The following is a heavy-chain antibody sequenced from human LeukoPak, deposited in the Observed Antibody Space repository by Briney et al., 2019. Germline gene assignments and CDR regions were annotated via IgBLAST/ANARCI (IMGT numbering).Heavy chain of an antibody. CDR1: GGSISSSSYY. J-gene: IGHJ4*02. Sequence: SETLSLTCTVSGGSISSSSYYWGWIRQPPGTGLEWIGSIYYSGSTYYNPSLKSRVTISVDTSKNQFSLKLSSVTAADTAVYYCASFQGYCSSTSCYVFDYWGQGTLVTVSS. CDR3: ASFQGYCSSTSCYVFDY. D-gene: IGHD2-2*01. V-gene: IGHV4-39*01. CDR2: IYYSGST.